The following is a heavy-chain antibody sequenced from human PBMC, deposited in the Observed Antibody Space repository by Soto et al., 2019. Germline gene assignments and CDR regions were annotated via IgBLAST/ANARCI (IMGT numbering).Heavy chain of an antibody. CDR3: VRGRVGTGAFDI. V-gene: IGHV3-23*04. CDR1: GFTFSSYA. D-gene: IGHD1-1*01. CDR2: TNGDGSKT. J-gene: IGHJ3*02. Sequence: EVQLVESGGGLQQPGGSLRLSCAASGFTFSSYAMSWVRRTPGEGLEWVSATNGDGSKTYVAESVKGRFTISRDNSMNTLFLEMHSLRAVDTAVYHCVRGRVGTGAFDICGQGTLVTVSS.